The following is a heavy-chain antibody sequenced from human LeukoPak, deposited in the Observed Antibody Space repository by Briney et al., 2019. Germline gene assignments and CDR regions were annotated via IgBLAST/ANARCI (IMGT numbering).Heavy chain of an antibody. CDR1: GFTFSSYG. CDR3: ARDISSTSCFDY. Sequence: GGSLRLSCAASGFTFSSYGMHWVRQAPGKGLEWVAFIRYDGSNKYYADSVKGRFTISRDNAKNSLYLQMNSLRAEDTAVYYCARDISSTSCFDYWGQGTLVTVSS. J-gene: IGHJ4*02. CDR2: IRYDGSNK. D-gene: IGHD2-2*01. V-gene: IGHV3-30*02.